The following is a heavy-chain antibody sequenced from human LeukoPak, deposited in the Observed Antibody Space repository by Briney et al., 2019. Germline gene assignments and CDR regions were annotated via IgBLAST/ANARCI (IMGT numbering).Heavy chain of an antibody. D-gene: IGHD6-13*01. CDR1: GGSFSGCY. V-gene: IGHV4-34*01. J-gene: IGHJ6*02. Sequence: SETLSLTCAVYGGSFSGCYWSWIRQPPGKGLEWIGEINHSGSTNYNPSLKSRVTISVDTSKNQFSLKLSSVTAADTAVYYCARAPSPPAGYSSSWYYYYGMDVWGQGTTVTVSS. CDR3: ARAPSPPAGYSSSWYYYYGMDV. CDR2: INHSGST.